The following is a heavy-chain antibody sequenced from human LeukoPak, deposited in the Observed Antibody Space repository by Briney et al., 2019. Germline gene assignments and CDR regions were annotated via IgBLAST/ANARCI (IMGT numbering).Heavy chain of an antibody. CDR2: ISGSGGST. J-gene: IGHJ4*02. V-gene: IGHV3-23*01. Sequence: SGGSLRLSCAASGFTFSSYAMSWVRQAPGKGLEWVSAISGSGGSTYYADSVKGRFTISRDNSKTTLYLQMNSLRAEDTAVYYCAKGATGAQYFDYWGQGTLVTVSS. CDR1: GFTFSSYA. D-gene: IGHD1-26*01. CDR3: AKGATGAQYFDY.